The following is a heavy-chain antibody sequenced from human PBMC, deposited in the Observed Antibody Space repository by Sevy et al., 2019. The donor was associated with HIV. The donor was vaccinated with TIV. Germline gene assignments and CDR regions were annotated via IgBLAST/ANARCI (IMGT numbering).Heavy chain of an antibody. CDR3: ARRRLGSLNFDY. CDR1: GGSISSSSYY. J-gene: IGHJ4*02. D-gene: IGHD2-15*01. V-gene: IGHV4-39*01. Sequence: TLSLTCTVSGGSISSSSYYWGWIRQPPGKGLEWIGSICYSGSTYYNPSLKSRVTISVDTSKNQFSLKLSSVTAADTAVYYCARRRLGSLNFDYWGQGTLVTVSS. CDR2: ICYSGST.